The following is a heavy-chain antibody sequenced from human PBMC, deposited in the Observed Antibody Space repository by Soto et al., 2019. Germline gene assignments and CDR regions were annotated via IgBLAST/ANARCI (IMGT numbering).Heavy chain of an antibody. CDR1: GFTFSSYS. V-gene: IGHV3-48*01. CDR3: GRDSAFPEVVVPPTGYY. CDR2: ISSSSSTI. Sequence: EVQLVESGGGLVQPGGSLRLSCAASGFTFSSYSMNWVRQAPGKGLEWVSYISSSSSTIYYADSVKGRITISRDNAKNSLDLQINSLRAEDTAVYYCGRDSAFPEVVVPPTGYYWGQGPLVTVSS. D-gene: IGHD2-15*01. J-gene: IGHJ4*02.